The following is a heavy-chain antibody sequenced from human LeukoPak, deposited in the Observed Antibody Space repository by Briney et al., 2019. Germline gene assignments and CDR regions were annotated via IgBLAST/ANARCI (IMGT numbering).Heavy chain of an antibody. D-gene: IGHD3-10*01. J-gene: IGHJ4*02. V-gene: IGHV3-23*01. Sequence: SGGSLRLSCAASGFTFSNFAMSWVRQAPGKGLEWVSDISGGGGSTSYADSVKGRFTISRDNSKNTLYLQMNSLRAEDTAVYYCARDGKWFGELLAIDYWGQGTLVTVSS. CDR2: ISGGGGST. CDR1: GFTFSNFA. CDR3: ARDGKWFGELLAIDY.